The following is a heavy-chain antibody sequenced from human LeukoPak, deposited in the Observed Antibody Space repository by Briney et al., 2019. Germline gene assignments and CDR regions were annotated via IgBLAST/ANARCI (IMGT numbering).Heavy chain of an antibody. J-gene: IGHJ5*02. CDR1: GYTFTSYG. V-gene: IGHV1-18*01. CDR3: ARDGTPTLLWFGELASWFDP. D-gene: IGHD3-10*01. CDR2: ISAYNGNT. Sequence: ASVKVSCKASGYTFTSYGISWVRQAPGQGLEWMGWISAYNGNTNYAQKLQGRVTMTTDTSTSTAYMELRSLRSDDTAVYYCARDGTPTLLWFGELASWFDPWGQGTLVTVSS.